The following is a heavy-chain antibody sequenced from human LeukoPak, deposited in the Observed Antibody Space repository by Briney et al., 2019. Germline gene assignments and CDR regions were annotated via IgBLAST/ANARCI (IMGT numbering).Heavy chain of an antibody. V-gene: IGHV1-69*04. CDR1: GGTFSSYA. Sequence: GSSVKVSCKAPGGTFSSYAISWVRQAPGQGLEWMGRIIPILGIANYAQKFQGRVTITADKSTSTAYMELSSLRSEDTAVYYCARGGLWFGELYDYWGQGTLVTVSS. CDR3: ARGGLWFGELYDY. D-gene: IGHD3-10*01. CDR2: IIPILGIA. J-gene: IGHJ4*02.